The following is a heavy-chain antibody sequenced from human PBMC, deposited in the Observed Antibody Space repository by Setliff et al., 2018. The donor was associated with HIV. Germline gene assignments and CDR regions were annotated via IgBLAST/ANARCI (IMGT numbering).Heavy chain of an antibody. CDR1: DYSISSGYY. D-gene: IGHD2-21*01. CDR3: GRCMSVAVPEY. J-gene: IGHJ4*02. V-gene: IGHV4-38-2*01. CDR2: IYHSGST. Sequence: SETLSLTCAVSDYSISSGYYWGWIRQPPGKGLEWIGSIYHSGSTYYNPSLKSRVTISVDTSKNQFSLKLSSVTAADTAVYYCGRCMSVAVPEYWGQGTLVTVSS.